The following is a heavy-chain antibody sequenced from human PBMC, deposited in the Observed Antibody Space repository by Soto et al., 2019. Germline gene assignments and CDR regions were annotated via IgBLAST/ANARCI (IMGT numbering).Heavy chain of an antibody. CDR1: GGTFSSYA. CDR2: IIPIFGTA. D-gene: IGHD1-26*01. V-gene: IGHV1-69*13. J-gene: IGHJ6*02. CDR3: ARDRGELLEYYYYGMDV. Sequence: SVKVSCKASGGTFSSYAISWVRQAPGQGLEWMGGIIPIFGTANYAQKFQGRVTITADGSTSTAYMELSSLRSEDTAVYYCARDRGELLEYYYYGMDVWGQGTTVTVSS.